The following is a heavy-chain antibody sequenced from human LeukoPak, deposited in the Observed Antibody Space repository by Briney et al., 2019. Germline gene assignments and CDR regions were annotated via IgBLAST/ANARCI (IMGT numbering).Heavy chain of an antibody. CDR3: ARGLWWSKYYFDY. CDR2: IYSGGNT. D-gene: IGHD2-21*01. J-gene: IGHJ4*02. CDR1: GFTVSSNY. Sequence: GGSLRLSCAASGFTVSSNYLSWVHQAPGKGLECVSVIYSGGNTYYADSVKGRFTISRDNSKNTLFLQMNSLRAEDTAVYYCARGLWWSKYYFDYWGQGTLVTVSS. V-gene: IGHV3-53*01.